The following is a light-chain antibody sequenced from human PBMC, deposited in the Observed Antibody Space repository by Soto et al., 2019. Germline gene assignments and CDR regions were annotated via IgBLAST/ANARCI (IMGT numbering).Light chain of an antibody. Sequence: QSALTQPASVSGSPGQSITISCTGTSSDVGSYNLVSWYQQHPGKAPKLMIYEGSKRPSGVSNRFSGSKSGNTASLTISGRQAEDEADYYCCSEAGSSTLVFGGGTKVTVL. CDR1: SSDVGSYNL. CDR2: EGS. J-gene: IGLJ2*01. V-gene: IGLV2-23*01. CDR3: CSEAGSSTLV.